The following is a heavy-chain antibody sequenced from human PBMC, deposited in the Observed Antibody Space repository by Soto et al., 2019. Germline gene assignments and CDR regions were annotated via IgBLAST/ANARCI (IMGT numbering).Heavy chain of an antibody. CDR2: VNYRGST. Sequence: KTSETLSLTCTVSGGSISPYYWSWVRQPPGKGLEWIGHVNYRGSTSYNPSLKSRLTISMDTSKNQFSLKLKSVSAADTAVYFCARAESSSSEGFDYWGRGTLVTVSS. CDR3: ARAESSSSEGFDY. CDR1: GGSISPYY. J-gene: IGHJ4*02. D-gene: IGHD6-6*01. V-gene: IGHV4-59*01.